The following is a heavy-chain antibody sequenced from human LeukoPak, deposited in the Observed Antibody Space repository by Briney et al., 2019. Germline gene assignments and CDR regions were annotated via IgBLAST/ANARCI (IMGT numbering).Heavy chain of an antibody. Sequence: ASVKVSCKASGYTFTSYDINWVRQATGQGLEWMGWMNPNSGNTGYAQKFQGRVTITRNTSISTAYMELSSLRSEDTAVYYCARESRFYYYMDVWGKGTTVTASS. D-gene: IGHD5/OR15-5a*01. CDR1: GYTFTSYD. CDR3: ARESRFYYYMDV. CDR2: MNPNSGNT. J-gene: IGHJ6*03. V-gene: IGHV1-8*03.